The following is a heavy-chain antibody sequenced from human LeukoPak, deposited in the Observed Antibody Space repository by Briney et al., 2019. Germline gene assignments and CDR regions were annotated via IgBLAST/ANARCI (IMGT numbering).Heavy chain of an antibody. D-gene: IGHD1-7*01. CDR1: GYTFTGYY. Sequence: ASVKVSCKASGYTFTGYYMHWVRQAPGQGLEWMGWINPNSGGTNYAQKFQGRVTMTRDTSISTAYMELSRLRSDDTAVYYCARGTGTTSGGAAYWGQGTLVTVYS. J-gene: IGHJ4*02. CDR3: ARGTGTTSGGAAY. V-gene: IGHV1-2*02. CDR2: INPNSGGT.